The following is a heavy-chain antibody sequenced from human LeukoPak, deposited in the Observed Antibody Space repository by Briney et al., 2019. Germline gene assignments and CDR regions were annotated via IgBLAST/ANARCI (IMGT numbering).Heavy chain of an antibody. CDR3: ARAPPQVVGGSFTWFDP. V-gene: IGHV4-34*01. Sequence: SETLSLTCAVYGGSFSGYYWSWIRQPPGKGLEWIGEINHSGSTNYNPSLKSRVTISVDTSKNQFSLKLSSVTAADTAVYYCARAPPQVVGGSFTWFDPWGQGTLVTVSS. CDR1: GGSFSGYY. CDR2: INHSGST. J-gene: IGHJ5*02. D-gene: IGHD6-25*01.